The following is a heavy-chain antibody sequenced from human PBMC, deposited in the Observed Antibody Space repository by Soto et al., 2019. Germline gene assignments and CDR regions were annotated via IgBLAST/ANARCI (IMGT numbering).Heavy chain of an antibody. CDR1: AGSFTGYY. V-gene: IGHV4-34*01. CDR3: AGGYPVIRYLCSNWFDP. J-gene: IGHJ5*02. D-gene: IGHD3-9*01. Sequence: QVQLQQWGPGLLKPSETLSLTCAVYAGSFTGYYWSWIHQSPGKGLEWIGEINHSGSTNYNPSLKSRFTISLDTSKNQFPVKLPSMTAADTAGYYCAGGYPVIRYLCSNWFDPWGQGTLVAVSS. CDR2: INHSGST.